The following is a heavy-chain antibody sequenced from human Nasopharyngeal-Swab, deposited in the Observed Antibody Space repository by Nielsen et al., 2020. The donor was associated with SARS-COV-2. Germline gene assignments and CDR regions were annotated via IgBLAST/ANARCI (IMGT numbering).Heavy chain of an antibody. J-gene: IGHJ6*02. V-gene: IGHV3-13*01. CDR2: IGTGGDT. CDR3: ARMAVAGTLEYYYYYGMDV. D-gene: IGHD6-19*01. CDR1: GFPFSSFD. Sequence: GESLNISCAASGFPFSSFDMHLVPQATGKGLAWVSDIGTGGDTYYPGFVKGRFTRYKKNAKNSLYLQMNSLRAGDTAVYYCARMAVAGTLEYYYYYGMDVWGQGTTVTVSS.